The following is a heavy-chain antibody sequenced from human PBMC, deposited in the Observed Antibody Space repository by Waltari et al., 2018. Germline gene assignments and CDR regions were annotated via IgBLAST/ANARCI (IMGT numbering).Heavy chain of an antibody. CDR3: AKHPTVGNFDY. J-gene: IGHJ4*02. CDR2: INGGGVNT. CDR1: VYPFCPTH. Sequence: VQLLATGGGFVQPGGSLRLACSEHVYPFCPTHMSWVRQALGKVLGWVSVINGGGVNTYYADSVKGRLTISRDNSKNTLYLQMNSLIAEDTAVYYCAKHPTVGNFDYLGQGTLVTVAP. D-gene: IGHD4-4*01. V-gene: IGHV3-23*01.